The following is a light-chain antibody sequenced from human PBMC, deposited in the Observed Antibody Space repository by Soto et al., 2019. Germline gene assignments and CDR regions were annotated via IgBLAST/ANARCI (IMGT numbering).Light chain of an antibody. CDR1: RSDVGGYNY. V-gene: IGLV2-14*01. CDR3: SSYTSSSTRV. CDR2: DVS. J-gene: IGLJ2*01. Sequence: QSVLTQPASVSGSPGQSITIACTATRSDVGGYNYVSWYQQHPGKAPKLMIYDVSNRPSGVSNRFSGSKSGNTASLTISGLQAEDEADYYCSSYTSSSTRVFGGGTKLTVL.